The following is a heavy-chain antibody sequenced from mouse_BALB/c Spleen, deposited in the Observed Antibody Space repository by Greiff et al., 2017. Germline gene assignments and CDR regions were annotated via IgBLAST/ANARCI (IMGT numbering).Heavy chain of an antibody. D-gene: IGHD2-1*01. J-gene: IGHJ3*01. CDR1: GFNIKDTY. Sequence: VQLQQSGAELVKPGASVKLSCTASGFNIKDTYMHWVKQRPEQGLEWIGRIDPANGNTKYDPKFQGKATITADTSSNTAYLQLSRLTSEDTAVYYCAPYGNYGGFAYWGQGTLVTVSA. CDR3: APYGNYGGFAY. CDR2: IDPANGNT. V-gene: IGHV14-3*02.